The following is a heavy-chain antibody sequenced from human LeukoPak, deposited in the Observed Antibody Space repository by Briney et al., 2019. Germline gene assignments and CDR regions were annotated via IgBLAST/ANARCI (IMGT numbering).Heavy chain of an antibody. CDR2: ISGSGGST. V-gene: IGHV3-23*01. J-gene: IGHJ4*02. Sequence: LPGGSLRLSCAASGFTFSSYAMSWVRQAPGKGLEWVSAISGSGGSTDYADSVKGRFTISRDNSKNTLYLQMNSLRAEDTAVYYCAKDGYSSGWLPYYWGQGTLVTVSS. CDR1: GFTFSSYA. D-gene: IGHD6-19*01. CDR3: AKDGYSSGWLPYY.